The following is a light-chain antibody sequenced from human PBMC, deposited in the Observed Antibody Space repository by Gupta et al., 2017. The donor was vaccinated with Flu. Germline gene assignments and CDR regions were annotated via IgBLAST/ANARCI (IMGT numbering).Light chain of an antibody. J-gene: IGKJ1*01. CDR2: AVS. Sequence: PPSLAASVGDRVIITCRASRNILGRVNWYQQKPGKAPDLLIYAVSVKRSGVPSRFSGGGSGTDFTLTISGLQPEDFATYHCLQTDSIPWTFGQGTKVEIK. CDR1: RNILGR. CDR3: LQTDSIPWT. V-gene: IGKV1-39*01.